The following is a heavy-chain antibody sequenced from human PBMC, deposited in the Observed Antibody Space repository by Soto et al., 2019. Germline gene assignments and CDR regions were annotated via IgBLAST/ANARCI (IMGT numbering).Heavy chain of an antibody. CDR3: ARDSTPSDY. V-gene: IGHV1-18*01. CDR1: GYTFSSYA. CDR2: ISAYSGNT. D-gene: IGHD2-15*01. Sequence: QVQLVQSGAEVKKPGASVKVSCKASGYTFSSYAITWVRQAPGQGLEWMAWISAYSGNTNYAQKFQGRVTMTTDTSTTTAYMALRSLSSDDTAVYYCARDSTPSDYWGQGTLVTVSS. J-gene: IGHJ4*02.